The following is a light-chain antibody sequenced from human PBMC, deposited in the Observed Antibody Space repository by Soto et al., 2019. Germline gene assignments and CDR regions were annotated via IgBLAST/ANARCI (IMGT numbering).Light chain of an antibody. CDR2: GAS. CDR3: QQYGRSPPYT. J-gene: IGKJ2*01. Sequence: EIVLTQSPGTLSLSPGERATLSCRASQSVSSSYLAWYQQKPGQAPRLLIYGASSRATGIPDRFSASGSGTDFTLTISRLEPEDFAVYYCQQYGRSPPYTFGQGTKLEIK. V-gene: IGKV3-20*01. CDR1: QSVSSSY.